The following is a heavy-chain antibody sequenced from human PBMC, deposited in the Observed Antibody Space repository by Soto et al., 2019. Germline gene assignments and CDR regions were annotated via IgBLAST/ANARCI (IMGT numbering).Heavy chain of an antibody. J-gene: IGHJ6*02. CDR1: GFTFSSYA. D-gene: IGHD1-1*01. V-gene: IGHV3-23*01. Sequence: PGGSLRLSCAASGFTFSSYAMSWVRQAPGKGLEWVSAISGSGGSTYYADSVKGRFTISRDNSKNTLYLQMNSLRAEDTAVYYCAKYDASRDKYGMDVWGQGTTVTVYS. CDR3: AKYDASRDKYGMDV. CDR2: ISGSGGST.